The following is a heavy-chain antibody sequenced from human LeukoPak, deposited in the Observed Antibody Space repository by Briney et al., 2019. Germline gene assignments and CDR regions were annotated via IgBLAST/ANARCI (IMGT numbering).Heavy chain of an antibody. Sequence: GGSLRLSCAASGFTFSSYSMNWVRQAPGKGLEWVLSISSSSSYIYYAVSVKGRFTISRDNAKNSLYLQMNSLRAEDTAVYYCARGPMVVTPIDYWGQGTLVTVSS. CDR1: GFTFSSYS. CDR2: ISSSSSYI. J-gene: IGHJ4*02. V-gene: IGHV3-21*01. CDR3: ARGPMVVTPIDY. D-gene: IGHD4-23*01.